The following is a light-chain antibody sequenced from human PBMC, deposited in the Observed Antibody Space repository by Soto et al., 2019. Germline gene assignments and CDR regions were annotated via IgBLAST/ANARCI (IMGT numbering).Light chain of an antibody. CDR2: GAS. CDR3: QQYGTSPAT. Sequence: EIVLTQSPCTLSLSPGERATLSCRASQSVSSSYLAWYQQKPGQAPRLLIYGASSRATGITDRFSGSVSGTDFTLIISGLEPEDFAVYYCQQYGTSPATFGQGTKVDIK. CDR1: QSVSSSY. V-gene: IGKV3-20*01. J-gene: IGKJ1*01.